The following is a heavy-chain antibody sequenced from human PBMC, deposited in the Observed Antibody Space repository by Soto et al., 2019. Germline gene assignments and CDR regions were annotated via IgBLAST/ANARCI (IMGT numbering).Heavy chain of an antibody. Sequence: EVHVLESGGGLVQPGGSLRLSCAGSGFTFSRYVMSWVRQAPGKGLEWVSAISGSGGSTYFADSVKGRFTISRDNSKNTLYLQMNRLRAEDTAVYCCAKVSGDQLLSTFDYWGQGTLVTVSS. J-gene: IGHJ4*02. D-gene: IGHD2-2*01. V-gene: IGHV3-23*01. CDR1: GFTFSRYV. CDR2: ISGSGGST. CDR3: AKVSGDQLLSTFDY.